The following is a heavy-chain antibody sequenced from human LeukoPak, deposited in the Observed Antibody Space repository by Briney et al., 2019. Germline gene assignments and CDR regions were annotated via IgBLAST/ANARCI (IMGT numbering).Heavy chain of an antibody. CDR3: ARDGWFGDYNWFDP. Sequence: GESLRPSCAASGFTFSSYSMNWVRQAPGKGLEWVSYISSASNTIYYADSVKGRFTVSRDNAKNSLYLQMNSLGAEDTAMYYCARDGWFGDYNWFDPWGQGTLVTVSS. CDR1: GFTFSSYS. CDR2: ISSASNTI. D-gene: IGHD3-10*01. V-gene: IGHV3-48*01. J-gene: IGHJ5*02.